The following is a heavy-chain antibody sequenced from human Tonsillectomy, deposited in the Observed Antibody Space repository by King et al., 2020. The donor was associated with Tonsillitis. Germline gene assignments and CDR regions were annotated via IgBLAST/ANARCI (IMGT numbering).Heavy chain of an antibody. D-gene: IGHD3-16*01. CDR3: ARAAGGDY. Sequence: VQLVESGGGLVQPGGSLRLSCAASGFTVSGYWMHWVRQAPGKGLVWVSRLNADGRSTSYADSVKGRFTISRDNAKNTLYLQMNSLRAEDTAVYYCARAAGGDYWGQGTLVIVSS. CDR1: GFTVSGYW. J-gene: IGHJ4*02. V-gene: IGHV3-74*01. CDR2: LNADGRST.